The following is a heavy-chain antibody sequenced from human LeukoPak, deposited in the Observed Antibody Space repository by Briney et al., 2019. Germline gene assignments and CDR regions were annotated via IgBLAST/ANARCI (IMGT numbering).Heavy chain of an antibody. Sequence: GRSLRLSCAASGFTFDDYAMHWVRHAPGKGLEWVSGISWNSGGIGYADSVKGRFTISRDNAKNSLYLQMNSLRAEDTALYYCAKVGDYYDSSGPSDYWGQGTLVTVSS. V-gene: IGHV3-9*01. D-gene: IGHD3-22*01. CDR2: ISWNSGGI. CDR1: GFTFDDYA. CDR3: AKVGDYYDSSGPSDY. J-gene: IGHJ4*02.